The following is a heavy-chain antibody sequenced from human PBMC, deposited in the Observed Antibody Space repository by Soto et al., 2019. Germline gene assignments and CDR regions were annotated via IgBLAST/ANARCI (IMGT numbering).Heavy chain of an antibody. V-gene: IGHV3-30-3*01. D-gene: IGHD3-22*01. CDR3: ARVQDSSGYYGPGY. Sequence: QTGGSLRLSCAASGFTFSSYAMHWVRQAPGKGLEWVAVISYDGSNKYYADSVKGRFTISRDNSKNTLYLQMNSLRAEDTAVYYCARVQDSSGYYGPGYWGQGTLVTVSS. CDR2: ISYDGSNK. CDR1: GFTFSSYA. J-gene: IGHJ4*02.